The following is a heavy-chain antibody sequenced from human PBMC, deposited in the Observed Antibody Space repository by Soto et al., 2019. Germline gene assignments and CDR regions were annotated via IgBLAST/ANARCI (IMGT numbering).Heavy chain of an antibody. CDR3: ARDPTDGYPANGMDV. Sequence: QVQLVQSGAEVKKPGASVKVSCKASGYKFSSYGISWVRQAPGQGLEWMGWISAYTGNTNYAQKLQGRVTMTTDTSTSTAYKELRSLRSDDMAVYYCARDPTDGYPANGMDVWGQGTTVTVSS. D-gene: IGHD5-12*01. V-gene: IGHV1-18*03. CDR1: GYKFSSYG. CDR2: ISAYTGNT. J-gene: IGHJ6*02.